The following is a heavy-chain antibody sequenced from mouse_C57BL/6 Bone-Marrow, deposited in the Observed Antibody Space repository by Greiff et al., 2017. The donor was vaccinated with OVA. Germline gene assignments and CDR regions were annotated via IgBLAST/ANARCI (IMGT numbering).Heavy chain of an antibody. V-gene: IGHV1-64*01. CDR2: IHPNSGST. J-gene: IGHJ1*03. CDR3: ARGPFTTVVAGRWYFDV. D-gene: IGHD1-1*01. CDR1: GYTFTSYW. Sequence: QVQLQQSGAELVKPGASVKLSCKASGYTFTSYWMHWVKQRPGQGLEWIGMIHPNSGSTNYNEKFKSKATLTVDKSSSTAYMQLSSLTSEDSAVYYCARGPFTTVVAGRWYFDVWGTGTTVTVSS.